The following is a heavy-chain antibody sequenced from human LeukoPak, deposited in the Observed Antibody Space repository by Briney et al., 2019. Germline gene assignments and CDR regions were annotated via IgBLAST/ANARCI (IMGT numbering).Heavy chain of an antibody. CDR3: ARSSYDYAWGSYTPRPLSYFDY. V-gene: IGHV4-4*07. CDR1: GGSISSDY. D-gene: IGHD3-16*01. Sequence: SETLSLTGTVSGGSISSDYWSWIRQPAGKGLEGIGRIYTSGSTNYNPSLKSRVTMSIDTSKNQFSLKLNSVTAADTAVYYCARSSYDYAWGSYTPRPLSYFDYWGQGTLVTVSS. J-gene: IGHJ4*02. CDR2: IYTSGST.